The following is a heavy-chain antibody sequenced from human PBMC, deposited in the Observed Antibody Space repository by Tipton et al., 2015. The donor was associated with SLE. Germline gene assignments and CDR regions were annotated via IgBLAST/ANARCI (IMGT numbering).Heavy chain of an antibody. V-gene: IGHV4-59*08. J-gene: IGHJ2*01. CDR2: IYYSGST. CDR1: GGSISNYY. D-gene: IGHD6-19*01. CDR3: ARRDSSGWYTRDWYFDL. Sequence: TLSLTCTVSGGSISNYYWSWIRQPPGKGLEWIGYIYYSGSTNCNPSLKSRVTISADTSKNQFSLRLSSVTAADTAVYYCARRDSSGWYTRDWYFDLWGRGTLVTVSS.